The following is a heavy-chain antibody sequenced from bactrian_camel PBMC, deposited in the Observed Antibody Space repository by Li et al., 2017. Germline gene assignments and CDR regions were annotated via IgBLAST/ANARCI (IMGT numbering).Heavy chain of an antibody. CDR3: TIQRRTAVAGTPSY. J-gene: IGHJ4*01. V-gene: IGHV3S6*01. D-gene: IGHD6*01. CDR2: LKWDGTDT. CDR1: GSTSMYWW. Sequence: VQLVESGGGLVQPGGSLRLSCSAGGSTSMYWWMGWVRQTPGKGLEWVSTLKWDGTDTYYADFVKGRFTISRANTMNTAYLQMDSLKSEDTAQYYCTIQRRTAVAGTPSYWGQGTQVTVS.